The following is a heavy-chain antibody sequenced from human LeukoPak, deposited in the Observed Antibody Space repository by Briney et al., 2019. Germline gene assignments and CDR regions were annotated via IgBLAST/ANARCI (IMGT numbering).Heavy chain of an antibody. Sequence: ASVKVSCKASGYTFTSYYMRWVRQAPGQGLEWMGIINPSGGSTSYAQKFQGRVTMTRDTSTSTVYMELSSLRSEDTAVYYCARDWRYYDSSGYSFDYWGQGTLVTVSS. J-gene: IGHJ4*02. CDR3: ARDWRYYDSSGYSFDY. CDR1: GYTFTSYY. CDR2: INPSGGST. V-gene: IGHV1-46*01. D-gene: IGHD3-22*01.